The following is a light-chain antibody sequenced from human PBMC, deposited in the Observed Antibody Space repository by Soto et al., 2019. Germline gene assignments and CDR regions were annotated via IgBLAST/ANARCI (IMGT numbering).Light chain of an antibody. CDR1: QDISRW. V-gene: IGKV1-39*01. CDR2: DAS. CDR3: QQSYSTPYT. Sequence: DIQMTQSPATLSASVGDRVSITCRASQDISRWLAWYQQKPGKAPKVLIWDASSLQRGVPSRFTGSGSGTAFTLTISSLQPEDFATYYCQQSYSTPYTFGQGTRLEIK. J-gene: IGKJ5*01.